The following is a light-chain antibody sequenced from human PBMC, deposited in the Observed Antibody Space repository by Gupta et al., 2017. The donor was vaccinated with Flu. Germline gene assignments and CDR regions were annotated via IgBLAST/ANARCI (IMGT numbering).Light chain of an antibody. Sequence: QSVLTQPPSASGTPGQTATISSSASSSNIGDNPVTWYQQDPGTAPKLRSQSDNQRPSGVPDRFSGSKSGTTASLAISGLQAENEADYDCAACTDGRSAGVFGGGTKLTVL. CDR1: SSNIGDNP. CDR3: AACTDGRSAGV. V-gene: IGLV1-44*01. J-gene: IGLJ2*01. CDR2: SDN.